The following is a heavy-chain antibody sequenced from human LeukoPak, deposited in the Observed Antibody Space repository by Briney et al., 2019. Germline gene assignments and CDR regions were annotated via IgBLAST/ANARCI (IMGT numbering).Heavy chain of an antibody. CDR1: GFTFDDYG. J-gene: IGHJ4*02. V-gene: IGHV3-20*04. CDR2: INWSGGSR. CDR3: ARKYSGTYGLDY. D-gene: IGHD1-26*01. Sequence: PGGSLRLSCAASGFTFDDYGMTWVRQGQGKGLEWVSGINWSGGSRGYADSVKGRFTISRDNAQNSLYLHMSSLRAEDTALYYCARKYSGTYGLDYWGQGTLVTVSS.